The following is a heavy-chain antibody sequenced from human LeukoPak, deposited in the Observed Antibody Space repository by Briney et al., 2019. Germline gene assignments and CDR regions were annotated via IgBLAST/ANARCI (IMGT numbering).Heavy chain of an antibody. D-gene: IGHD5-24*01. CDR1: GFTFSSYG. Sequence: GGSLRLSCAASGFTFSSYGMHWVRQAPGKGLEWVAVISYDGSNKYYADSVKGRFTISRDNSKNTLYLQMNSLRAEDTAVYYCARTARRDGYNPPDYWGQGTLVTVSS. V-gene: IGHV3-30*19. J-gene: IGHJ4*02. CDR3: ARTARRDGYNPPDY. CDR2: ISYDGSNK.